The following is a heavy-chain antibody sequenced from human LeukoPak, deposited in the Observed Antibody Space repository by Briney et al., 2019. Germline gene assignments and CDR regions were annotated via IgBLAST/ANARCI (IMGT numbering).Heavy chain of an antibody. V-gene: IGHV3-48*01. CDR3: ARGGYTYGLDS. CDR1: GFALTSYS. D-gene: IGHD5-18*01. CDR2: LSAAGRTI. J-gene: IGHJ4*02. Sequence: GGSLRPSCAASGFALTSYSMNWVRQAPGKGLEWISYLSAAGRTIYYADSVQGRFSISRDTAKNTVSLQMGSLRADDTAVYYCARGGYTYGLDSWGQGVLVVVSS.